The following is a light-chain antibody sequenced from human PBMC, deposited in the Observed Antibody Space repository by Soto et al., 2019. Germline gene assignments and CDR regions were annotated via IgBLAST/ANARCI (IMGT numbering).Light chain of an antibody. CDR1: QSISSW. V-gene: IGKV1-5*01. J-gene: IGKJ4*01. Sequence: DIQMTQSPSTLSATVGDRVTITCLASQSISSWLAWYQQKPGKAPKLLIYDASSLESGVPSRFSGSGSGTDFTLTISSLQPEDVAAYYCQKYNSAPLTFGGGTKVDI. CDR2: DAS. CDR3: QKYNSAPLT.